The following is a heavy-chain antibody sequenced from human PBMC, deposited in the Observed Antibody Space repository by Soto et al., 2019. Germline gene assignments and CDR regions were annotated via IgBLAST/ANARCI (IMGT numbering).Heavy chain of an antibody. J-gene: IGHJ4*02. V-gene: IGHV3-30*18. Sequence: VQLVESGGGLVKPGGSLRLSCAASGFTFSSYGMHWVRQAPGKGLEWVAVISYDGSNKYYADSVKGRFTISRDNSKNTLYLQMNSLRAEDTAVYYCAKGGGSGAATDYWGQGTLVTVSS. CDR2: ISYDGSNK. D-gene: IGHD2-15*01. CDR1: GFTFSSYG. CDR3: AKGGGSGAATDY.